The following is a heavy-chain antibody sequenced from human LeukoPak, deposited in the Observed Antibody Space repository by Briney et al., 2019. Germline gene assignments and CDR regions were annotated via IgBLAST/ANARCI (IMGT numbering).Heavy chain of an antibody. J-gene: IGHJ5*02. CDR3: AVYDTSRGWFDP. CDR1: GGSFSGYY. Sequence: SETLSLTCAVYGGSFSGYYWSWIRQPPGKGLEWIGEINHSGNTYYNPSLKSRVTISVDTSKNQFSLKLSSVTAADTAVYYCAVYDTSRGWFDPWGQGTLVTVSS. D-gene: IGHD2-2*01. V-gene: IGHV4-34*01. CDR2: INHSGNT.